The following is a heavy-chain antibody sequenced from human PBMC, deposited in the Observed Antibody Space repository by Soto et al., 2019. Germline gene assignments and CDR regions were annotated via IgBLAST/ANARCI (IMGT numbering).Heavy chain of an antibody. CDR3: ASLKVEMATIPDY. Sequence: QVQLVESGGGLVKPGGSLGLSCAASGFTFSDYYMSWIRQAPGKGLEWVSYISSSGSTIYYADSVKGRFTISRDNARNSLYLQMNSLRAEDTAVYYCASLKVEMATIPDYWGQGTLVTVSS. D-gene: IGHD5-12*01. CDR1: GFTFSDYY. V-gene: IGHV3-11*01. J-gene: IGHJ4*02. CDR2: ISSSGSTI.